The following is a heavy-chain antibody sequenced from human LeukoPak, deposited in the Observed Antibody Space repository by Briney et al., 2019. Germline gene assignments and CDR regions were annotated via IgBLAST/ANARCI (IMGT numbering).Heavy chain of an antibody. CDR1: GGSISSGSYY. CDR3: ARGIITMIVDDAFDI. J-gene: IGHJ3*02. Sequence: SETLSLTCTVSGGSISSGSYYWSWIRQPAGKGLEWIGRIYTSGSTNYNPSLKSRVTISVDTPKNQFSLKLSSVTAADTAVYYCARGIITMIVDDAFDIWGQGTMVTVSS. D-gene: IGHD3-22*01. V-gene: IGHV4-61*02. CDR2: IYTSGST.